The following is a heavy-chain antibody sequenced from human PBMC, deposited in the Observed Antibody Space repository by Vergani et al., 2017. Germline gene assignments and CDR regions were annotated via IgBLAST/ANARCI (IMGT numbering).Heavy chain of an antibody. V-gene: IGHV1-2*02. J-gene: IGHJ4*02. Sequence: QVQLVQSGAEVKKPGASVKVSCKASGYTFTGYYMHWVRQAPGQGLEWMGWINPNSGGTNYAQKFQGRVTMTRDTPISTAYMELSRLRSDDTAVYYCARPYDILTGYPTLDYWGQGTLVTVSS. CDR2: INPNSGGT. D-gene: IGHD3-9*01. CDR1: GYTFTGYY. CDR3: ARPYDILTGYPTLDY.